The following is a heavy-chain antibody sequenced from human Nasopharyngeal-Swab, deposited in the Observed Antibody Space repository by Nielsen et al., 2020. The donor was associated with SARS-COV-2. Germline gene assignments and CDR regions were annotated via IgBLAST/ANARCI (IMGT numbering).Heavy chain of an antibody. CDR1: GFTFSDYY. Sequence: SLKISCAASGFTFSDYYMSWSRQAPGKGLEWVSYISSSSSYTNYADSVKGRFTISRDNAKNSLYLQMNSLRAEDTAVYYCATTPPKYYYGSGSYWTAGDYWGQGTLVTVSS. CDR2: ISSSSSYT. J-gene: IGHJ4*02. V-gene: IGHV3-11*03. CDR3: ATTPPKYYYGSGSYWTAGDY. D-gene: IGHD3-10*01.